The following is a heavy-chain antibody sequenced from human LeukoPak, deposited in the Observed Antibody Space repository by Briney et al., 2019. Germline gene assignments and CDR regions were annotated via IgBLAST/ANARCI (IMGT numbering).Heavy chain of an antibody. D-gene: IGHD3-22*01. V-gene: IGHV3-21*01. Sequence: PGGSLRLSCAASGFTFSSYSMNWVRQAPGKGLEWVSSISSSSSYIYYADSVKGRFTISRDNAKNSLYLQMNSLRAEDTAVYYCVLKGVGITMIVVVITYFDYWGQGTLVTVSS. J-gene: IGHJ4*02. CDR2: ISSSSSYI. CDR1: GFTFSSYS. CDR3: VLKGVGITMIVVVITYFDY.